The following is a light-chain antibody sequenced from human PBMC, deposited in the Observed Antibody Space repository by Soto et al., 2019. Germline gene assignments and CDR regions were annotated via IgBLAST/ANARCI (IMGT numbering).Light chain of an antibody. V-gene: IGKV3-20*01. CDR1: QSVSSN. CDR3: QQYSDSPT. Sequence: EIVLTQSPATLSLSPGERATLSCRASQSVSSNLAWYQQKPGQAPRLLIHGASNRATGIPDRFSGSGSGTDFTLTISRLEPEDFAVYYCQQYSDSPTFGQGTKVDIK. CDR2: GAS. J-gene: IGKJ1*01.